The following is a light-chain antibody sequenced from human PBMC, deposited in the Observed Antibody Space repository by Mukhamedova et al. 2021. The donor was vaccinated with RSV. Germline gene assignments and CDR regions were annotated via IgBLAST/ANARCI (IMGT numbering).Light chain of an antibody. CDR2: GAS. V-gene: IGKV1-39*01. CDR3: QQTSTAPVT. Sequence: WYQRRVHGKAPKLLIYGASNLQSAVPSRFSGRGSGTDFTLPISSLQPADFATYYCQQTSTAPVTFGQGTRLEI. J-gene: IGKJ5*01.